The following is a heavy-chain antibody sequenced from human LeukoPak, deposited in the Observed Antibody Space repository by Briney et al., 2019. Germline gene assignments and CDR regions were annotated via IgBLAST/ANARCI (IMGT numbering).Heavy chain of an antibody. CDR1: GFTFSSYW. V-gene: IGHV3-7*03. J-gene: IGHJ4*02. CDR3: ARWGHFDTSGYFVADY. D-gene: IGHD3-22*01. Sequence: GGSLRLSCAAPGFTFSSYWMSWVRQAPGKGLERVANIKQDGSEKYYVDSVKGRFTISRDNAKNSLYLQMNSLRAEDTAVYYCARWGHFDTSGYFVADYWGQGTLITVSS. CDR2: IKQDGSEK.